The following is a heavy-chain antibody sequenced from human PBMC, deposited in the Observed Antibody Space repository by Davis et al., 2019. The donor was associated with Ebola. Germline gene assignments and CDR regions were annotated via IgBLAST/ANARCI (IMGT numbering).Heavy chain of an antibody. Sequence: AASVKVSCKASGYTFTSYGISWVRQAPGQGLEWMGWISAYNGNTNYAQKLQGRVTMTTDTSTSTAYMELRSLRSDETAVYYWARGGGSLVSGGKGWIDTWGKGTLVTVSS. CDR1: GYTFTSYG. D-gene: IGHD3-16*01. CDR3: ARGGGSLVSGGKGWIDT. J-gene: IGHJ5*02. V-gene: IGHV1-18*01. CDR2: ISAYNGNT.